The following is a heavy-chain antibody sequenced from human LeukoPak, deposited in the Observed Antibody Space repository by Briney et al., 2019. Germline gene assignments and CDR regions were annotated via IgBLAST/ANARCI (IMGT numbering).Heavy chain of an antibody. D-gene: IGHD2-15*01. CDR1: GGSISGYY. CDR2: IYYSGST. V-gene: IGHV4-59*12. CDR3: ARNYCSGGSCQIDY. Sequence: PSETLSLTCTVSGGSISGYYWSWIRQPPGKRLEWIGYIYYSGSTNYNPSLRSRLTMSADTSKNQLSLTVSSVTAADTAVYYCARNYCSGGSCQIDYWGQGTLVTVSS. J-gene: IGHJ4*02.